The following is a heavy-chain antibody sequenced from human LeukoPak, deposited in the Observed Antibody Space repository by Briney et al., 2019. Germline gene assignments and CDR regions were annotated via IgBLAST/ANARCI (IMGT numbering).Heavy chain of an antibody. CDR3: ARAYGDYEDFDY. J-gene: IGHJ4*02. D-gene: IGHD4-17*01. CDR1: GFTFSSYS. CDR2: ISSSSSYI. Sequence: PGGPLRLSCAASGFTFSSYSMNWVRQAPGKGLEWVSSISSSSSYIYYADPVKGRFTISRDNAKNSLYLQMNSLRAEDTAVYYCARAYGDYEDFDYWGQGTLVTVSS. V-gene: IGHV3-21*01.